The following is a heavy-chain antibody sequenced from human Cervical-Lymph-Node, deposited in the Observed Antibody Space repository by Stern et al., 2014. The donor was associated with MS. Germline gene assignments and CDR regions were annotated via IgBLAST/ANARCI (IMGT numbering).Heavy chain of an antibody. V-gene: IGHV1-2*04. J-gene: IGHJ6*02. CDR1: GYTFTDYY. CDR2: INPNNGGT. D-gene: IGHD1-1*01. Sequence: QVQLVQSGAEVKNPGASVKVSCKASGYTFTDYYMQWMRQAPGQGLDGRGWINPNNGGTKSAQKFQGWVTMTRDTSTSTAYMELSRLRSDDTAIYYCARASTTANNYYDGVDVWGQGTTVTVTS. CDR3: ARASTTANNYYDGVDV.